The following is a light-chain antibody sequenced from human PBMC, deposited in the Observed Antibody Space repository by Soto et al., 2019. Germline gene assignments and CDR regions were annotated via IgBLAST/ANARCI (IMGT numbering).Light chain of an antibody. V-gene: IGLV1-40*01. CDR2: GNS. Sequence: QSVLTQPPSVSGAPGQRVTISCTGSSSNIGANYDVHWYLQLPGTAPKLLIYGNSNRPSGVPDRFSGSKSGTSASLAITGLQAEDEADYYCQSYDSSLTNAVFGGGTKLTVL. CDR1: SSNIGANYD. CDR3: QSYDSSLTNAV. J-gene: IGLJ2*01.